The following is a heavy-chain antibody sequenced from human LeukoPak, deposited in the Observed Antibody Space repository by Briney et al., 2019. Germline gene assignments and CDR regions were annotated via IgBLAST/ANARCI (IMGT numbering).Heavy chain of an antibody. V-gene: IGHV1-18*01. D-gene: IGHD6-13*01. Sequence: ASVKVSCKASGYTFTSYGISWVRQAPGQGLEWMGWISAYNGNTNYAQKLQGRVTMTTDTSTSTAYMELRGLRSDDTAVYYCARDSPIAAAVLSFDYWGQGTLVTVSS. CDR1: GYTFTSYG. J-gene: IGHJ4*02. CDR3: ARDSPIAAAVLSFDY. CDR2: ISAYNGNT.